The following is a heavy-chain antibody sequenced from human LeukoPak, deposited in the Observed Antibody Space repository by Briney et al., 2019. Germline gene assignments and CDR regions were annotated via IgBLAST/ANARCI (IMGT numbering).Heavy chain of an antibody. J-gene: IGHJ6*02. CDR3: AHCRCFGEVPLCGMDV. CDR1: GFTFSSYG. V-gene: IGHV3-30*03. CDR2: ISYDGSNK. D-gene: IGHD3-10*01. Sequence: GGSLRLSCAASGFTFSSYGMHWVRQAPGKGLEWVAVISYDGSNKYYADSVKGRFTISRDNYKNTLYLQMSSLRAEDTAVYYCAHCRCFGEVPLCGMDVWGQGTPVTVSS.